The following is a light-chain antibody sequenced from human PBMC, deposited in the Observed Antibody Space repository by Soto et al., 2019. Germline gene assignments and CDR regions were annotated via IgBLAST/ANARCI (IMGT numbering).Light chain of an antibody. CDR3: CAYAGSGTVV. J-gene: IGLJ3*02. CDR1: SSDVGSYNL. Sequence: QSALTQPASVSGSPEQSITISCTGTSSDVGSYNLVSWYQQHPDKAPKDMIYEATKRPSGVSNRFSGSKSGNTASLTISGLXXEDXADYYCCAYAGSGTVVFGGGTKLTVL. CDR2: EAT. V-gene: IGLV2-23*01.